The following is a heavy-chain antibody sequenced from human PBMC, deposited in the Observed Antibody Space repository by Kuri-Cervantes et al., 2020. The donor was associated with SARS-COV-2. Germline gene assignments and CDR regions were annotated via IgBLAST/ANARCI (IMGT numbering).Heavy chain of an antibody. J-gene: IGHJ4*02. CDR3: AKDQHGIVVVVAAIEY. D-gene: IGHD2-15*01. V-gene: IGHV3-30*18. CDR2: ISYDGSNK. Sequence: GESLKISCAASRFTFTSYAMHWVRQAPGKGLEWVALISYDGSNKFYADSVKGRFTVSRDNSKNTLYLQMNSLRTEDTAVYYCAKDQHGIVVVVAAIEYWGQGTLVTVSS. CDR1: RFTFTSYA.